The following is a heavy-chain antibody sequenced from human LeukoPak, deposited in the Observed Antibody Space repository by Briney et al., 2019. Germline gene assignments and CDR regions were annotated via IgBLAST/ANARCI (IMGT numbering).Heavy chain of an antibody. Sequence: PGGSLRLSCAASGFTFSNYFMHWVRQAPGKGLEWVSAISGSGGSTYYADSVKGRFTISRDNSKNTLYLQMNSLRAEDTAVYYCAKVLDYAYYYGMDVWGQGTTVTVSS. V-gene: IGHV3-23*01. CDR2: ISGSGGST. J-gene: IGHJ6*02. CDR1: GFTFSNYF. D-gene: IGHD4-17*01. CDR3: AKVLDYAYYYGMDV.